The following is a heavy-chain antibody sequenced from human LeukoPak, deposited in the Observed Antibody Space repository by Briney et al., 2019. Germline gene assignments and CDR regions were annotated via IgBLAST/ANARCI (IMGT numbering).Heavy chain of an antibody. CDR2: MNHSGSA. Sequence: GSLRLSCAASEFPFSNYGMSWVRQPPGKGLEWIGEMNHSGSANYNPSLKSRVTISVDTSKNQCSLRLSSVTAADTAVYYCARLRGATVAHNWFDPWGQGTLVTVSS. D-gene: IGHD6-19*01. CDR1: EFPFSNYG. J-gene: IGHJ5*02. CDR3: ARLRGATVAHNWFDP. V-gene: IGHV4-34*01.